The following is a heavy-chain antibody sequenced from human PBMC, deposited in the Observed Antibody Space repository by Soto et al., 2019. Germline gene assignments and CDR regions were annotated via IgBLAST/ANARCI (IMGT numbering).Heavy chain of an antibody. CDR1: GFTFGSYA. Sequence: GGSLRLSCAASGFTFGSYAMSWVRQAPGKGLEWVSAISGSGGSTYYADSVKGRFTISRDNSKNTLYLQMNSLRAEDTAVYYCAKDVSQWLASTFDYWGQGTLVTVSS. CDR3: AKDVSQWLASTFDY. V-gene: IGHV3-23*01. CDR2: ISGSGGST. J-gene: IGHJ4*02. D-gene: IGHD6-19*01.